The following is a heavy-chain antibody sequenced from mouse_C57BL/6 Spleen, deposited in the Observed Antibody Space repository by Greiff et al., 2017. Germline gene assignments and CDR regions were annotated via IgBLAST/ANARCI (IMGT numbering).Heavy chain of an antibody. Sequence: EVKLVESGGGLVKPGGSLKLSCAASGFTFSSYAMSWVRQTPEKRLEWVATISDGGSYTYYPDNVKGRFTISRDNAKNNLYLQMSHLKSEDTAMYYCAREGSGYVDYFDYWGQGTTLTVSS. J-gene: IGHJ2*01. CDR3: AREGSGYVDYFDY. CDR2: ISDGGSYT. V-gene: IGHV5-4*01. CDR1: GFTFSSYA. D-gene: IGHD3-2*02.